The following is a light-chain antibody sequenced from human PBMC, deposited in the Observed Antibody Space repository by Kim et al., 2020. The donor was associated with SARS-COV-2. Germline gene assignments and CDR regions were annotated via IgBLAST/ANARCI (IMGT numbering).Light chain of an antibody. J-gene: IGKJ1*01. CDR2: GAS. V-gene: IGKV3-15*01. CDR1: QSISSN. CDR3: QQYNNWPLT. Sequence: EIVMTQSPATLSVAPGERATLSCRASQSISSNLVWYQQKPGQAPRLLIYGASTRVTGTPARFSGSGSGTAFTLTISSLQSEDFAVYYCQQYNNWPLTFGQGTKVEIK.